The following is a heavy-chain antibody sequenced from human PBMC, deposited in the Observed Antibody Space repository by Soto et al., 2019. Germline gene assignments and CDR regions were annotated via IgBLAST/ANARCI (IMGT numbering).Heavy chain of an antibody. D-gene: IGHD1-26*01. V-gene: IGHV1-69*06. J-gene: IGHJ4*02. CDR2: IIPIFGTA. CDR1: GGAFSSYA. CDR3: ARDQSGSYIFDY. Sequence: SVKVSCKASGGAFSSYAISWVRQAPGQGLEWMGGIIPIFGTANYAQKFQGRVTITADKSTSTAYMELSSLRSEDTAVYYCARDQSGSYIFDYWGQGTLVTVSS.